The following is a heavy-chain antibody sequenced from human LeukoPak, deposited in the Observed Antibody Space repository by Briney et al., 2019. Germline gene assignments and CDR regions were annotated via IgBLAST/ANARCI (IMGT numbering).Heavy chain of an antibody. CDR2: IYYSGST. Sequence: SETLSLTCTVSGASITSYYWSWIRQPPGKGLEWIGNIYYSGSTYYNPSLKSRLTISVDTSQGQFSLRLSSVTAADAGLYYCTRGSYDVLTGYSTLGEYWGQGALVTVSS. V-gene: IGHV4-59*04. CDR1: GASITSYY. D-gene: IGHD3-9*01. J-gene: IGHJ4*02. CDR3: TRGSYDVLTGYSTLGEY.